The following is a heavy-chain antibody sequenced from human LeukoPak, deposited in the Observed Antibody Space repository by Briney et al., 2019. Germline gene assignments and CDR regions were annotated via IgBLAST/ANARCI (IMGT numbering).Heavy chain of an antibody. J-gene: IGHJ4*02. CDR2: ISWNSGSI. D-gene: IGHD1-26*01. Sequence: GGSLRLSCAASGFTFDDYAMHWVRHAPGKGLEWVSGISWNSGSIGYADSVKGRFTISRDNAKNSLYLQMNSLRAEDTALYYCAKERSGSLYYWGQGTLVTVSS. CDR1: GFTFDDYA. CDR3: AKERSGSLYY. V-gene: IGHV3-9*01.